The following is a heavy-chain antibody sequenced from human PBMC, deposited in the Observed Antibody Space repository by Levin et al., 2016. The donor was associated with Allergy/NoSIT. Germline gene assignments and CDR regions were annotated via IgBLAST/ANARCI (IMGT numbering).Heavy chain of an antibody. CDR3: SRGHRYCTNGICYHVFSYFDY. V-gene: IGHV3-11*01. Sequence: RQAPGKGLEWISDISFSGDVTYYADSVKGRFTISRDNTKNSLYLQMNSLRAEDTAVYYCSRGHRYCTNGICYHVFSYFDYWGQGTLVTVSS. D-gene: IGHD2-8*01. CDR2: ISFSGDVT. J-gene: IGHJ4*02.